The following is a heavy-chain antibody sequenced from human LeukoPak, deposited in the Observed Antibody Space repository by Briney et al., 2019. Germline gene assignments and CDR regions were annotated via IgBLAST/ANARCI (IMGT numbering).Heavy chain of an antibody. D-gene: IGHD3-10*01. J-gene: IGHJ4*02. V-gene: IGHV1-18*01. CDR3: ARDLQRYYYGSGSHYFDY. Sequence: GASVKVSCKASGYTFRSYVITWVRQAPGQGLEWMGWISAYNGNTNYAQSLQGRVTMTTDTSTSTAYMELRSLRSDDTAMYYCARDLQRYYYGSGSHYFDYWGQGTLVTVSS. CDR2: ISAYNGNT. CDR1: GYTFRSYV.